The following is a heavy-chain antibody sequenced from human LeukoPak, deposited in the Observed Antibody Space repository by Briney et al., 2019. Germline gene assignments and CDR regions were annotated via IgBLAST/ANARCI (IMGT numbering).Heavy chain of an antibody. CDR2: SYYSGST. CDR3: ARINGYRDFDY. CDR1: GVSISSGDYY. J-gene: IGHJ4*02. D-gene: IGHD5-18*01. V-gene: IGHV4-30-4*01. Sequence: SLTLSLTCTVSGVSISSGDYYWRWIRQPPGKGLEWIGYSYYSGSTNYNPSLKSRVTISVDTSKNQFSLKLSSVTAADTAVYYWARINGYRDFDYWGQGTLVTASS.